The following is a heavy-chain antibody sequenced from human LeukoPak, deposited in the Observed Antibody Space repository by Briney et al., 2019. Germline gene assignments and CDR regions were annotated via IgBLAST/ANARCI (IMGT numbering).Heavy chain of an antibody. CDR2: IWYDGSNK. Sequence: PGGSLRLSCAASGFTFSSYGMHWVRQAPGKGLEWVAVIWYDGSNKYYADSVKGRFTISRDNSKNTLYLQMNSLRAEDTAVYYCARNPVPTRPVAFDIWGQGTMVTVSS. D-gene: IGHD6-6*01. CDR3: ARNPVPTRPVAFDI. V-gene: IGHV3-33*01. J-gene: IGHJ3*02. CDR1: GFTFSSYG.